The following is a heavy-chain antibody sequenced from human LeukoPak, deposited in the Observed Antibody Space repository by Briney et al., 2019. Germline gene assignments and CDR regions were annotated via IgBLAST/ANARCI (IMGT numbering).Heavy chain of an antibody. J-gene: IGHJ5*01. V-gene: IGHV3-9*01. CDR2: ISWNSGSI. CDR3: AKDMTVEGYSSGWFDY. D-gene: IGHD6-19*01. Sequence: GGSLRLSCAASGFTFDDYAMPWVRQAPGKGLEWVSGISWNSGSIGYADSVKGRFTISRDNAKNSLYLQMNSLRAEDTALYYCAKDMTVEGYSSGWFDYWGQGTLVTVSS. CDR1: GFTFDDYA.